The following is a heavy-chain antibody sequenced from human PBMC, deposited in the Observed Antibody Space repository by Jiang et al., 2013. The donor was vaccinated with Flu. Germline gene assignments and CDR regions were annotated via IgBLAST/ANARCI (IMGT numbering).Heavy chain of an antibody. CDR2: INPTADTT. D-gene: IGHD5-12*01. J-gene: IGHJ4*02. V-gene: IGHV1-46*01. CDR1: GYAFTNHY. Sequence: EVKKPGASVMVSCKASGYAFTNHYIHWVRLAPGQGLEWMGMINPTADTTSFAQRFQDRVTLTRDTSTSTVYMELSSLRSEDTAVYYCAREETVDIVATWCLYHFDYWGQGTLVTVSS. CDR3: AREETVDIVATWCLYHFDY.